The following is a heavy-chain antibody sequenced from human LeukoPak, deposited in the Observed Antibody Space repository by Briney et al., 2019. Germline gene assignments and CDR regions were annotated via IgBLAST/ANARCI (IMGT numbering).Heavy chain of an antibody. CDR2: IYYSGST. D-gene: IGHD3-3*01. J-gene: IGHJ5*02. V-gene: IGHV4-31*03. CDR3: ARGPNDFLTIFGVVSSNWFDP. CDR1: GGCISSGGYY. Sequence: PSETLSLTCTVSGGCISSGGYYWSWIRQHPGKGLEWIGYIYYSGSTYYNPSLKSRVTISVDTSKNQFSLKLSSVTAADTAVYYCARGPNDFLTIFGVVSSNWFDPWGQGTLVTVSS.